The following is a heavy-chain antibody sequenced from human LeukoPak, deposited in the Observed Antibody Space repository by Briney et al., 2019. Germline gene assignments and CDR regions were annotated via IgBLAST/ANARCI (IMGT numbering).Heavy chain of an antibody. CDR3: ATYSSLNRREFQF. CDR2: ISSSSSYI. V-gene: IGHV3-21*01. Sequence: PGGSLRLSCVASGFNFKNYMMNWVRQAPGKGLEWVSSISSSSSYIYYADSVKGRFTISRDNAQNSLFLQMNSLRAEDTAVYYCATYSSLNRREFQFWGQGTLLTVSS. D-gene: IGHD3-22*01. J-gene: IGHJ1*01. CDR1: GFNFKNYM.